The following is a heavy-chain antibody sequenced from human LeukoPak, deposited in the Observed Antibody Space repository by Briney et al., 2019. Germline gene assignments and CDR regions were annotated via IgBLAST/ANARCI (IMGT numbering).Heavy chain of an antibody. V-gene: IGHV3-30*18. J-gene: IGHJ4*02. Sequence: GGSLRLSCAASGFTFSSYGMPWVRQAPGKGLEWVAVISYDGSNKYYADSVKGRFTISRDNSKNTLYLQMNSLRAEDTAVYYCAKARPLGYCSSTSCNYYFDYWGQGTLVTVSS. D-gene: IGHD2-2*01. CDR2: ISYDGSNK. CDR3: AKARPLGYCSSTSCNYYFDY. CDR1: GFTFSSYG.